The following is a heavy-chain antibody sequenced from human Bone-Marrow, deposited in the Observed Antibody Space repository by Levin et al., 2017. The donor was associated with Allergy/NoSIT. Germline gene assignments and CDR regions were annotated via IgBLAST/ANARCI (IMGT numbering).Heavy chain of an antibody. Sequence: SVKVSCKAAGFTFSSSGVQWVRQARGQRLEWIGWIAVASGNTNSAQKFQGRVTITGDMSTSTAYMELRSLRPEDTAVYYWAADRRLSGRYNNWGQGTLVTVSS. CDR1: GFTFSSSG. D-gene: IGHD1-20*01. CDR2: IAVASGNT. V-gene: IGHV1-58*01. CDR3: AADRRLSGRYNN. J-gene: IGHJ4*02.